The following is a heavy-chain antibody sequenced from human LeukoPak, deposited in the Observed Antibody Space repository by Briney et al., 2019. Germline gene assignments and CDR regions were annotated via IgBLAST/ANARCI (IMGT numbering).Heavy chain of an antibody. D-gene: IGHD2-2*01. CDR1: GGSISSGDYY. V-gene: IGHV4-30-4*01. J-gene: IGHJ4*02. CDR3: ARAPPGCSSTSCYATRFDY. CDR2: IYYSGST. Sequence: SETLSLTCTVSGGSISSGDYYWSWIRQPPGKGLEWIGYIYYSGSTYYNPSLKSRVTISVDTPKNQFSLKLSSVTAADTAVYYCARAPPGCSSTSCYATRFDYWGQGTLVTVSS.